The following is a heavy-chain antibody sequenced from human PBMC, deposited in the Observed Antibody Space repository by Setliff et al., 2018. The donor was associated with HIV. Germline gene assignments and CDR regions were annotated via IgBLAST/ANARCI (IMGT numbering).Heavy chain of an antibody. CDR2: IYPSDSDT. D-gene: IGHD1-26*01. CDR1: GYSFTSYW. CDR3: ARCSGSYPCDGMDV. Sequence: GESLKISCKASGYSFTSYWIGWARHMPGKGLEWMGIIYPSDSDTRYSPSFQGQVTISADKSISIAYLQWNSLKASDTAMYYRARCSGSYPCDGMDVWGQGTTVTVSS. J-gene: IGHJ6*02. V-gene: IGHV5-51*01.